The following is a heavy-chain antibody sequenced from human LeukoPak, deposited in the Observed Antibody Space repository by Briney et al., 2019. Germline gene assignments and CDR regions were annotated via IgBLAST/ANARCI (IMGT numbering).Heavy chain of an antibody. J-gene: IGHJ4*02. Sequence: PPGGSLRLSCVAPGFTFSSYSMNWVRQAPGKGLEWVSYISRSSGAIYYADSVKGRFTISRENAKNSLYLQMNSLRVEDTAVYYCARDFPPAYWGQGTLVTVSP. CDR3: ARDFPPAY. V-gene: IGHV3-48*01. CDR1: GFTFSSYS. CDR2: ISRSSGAI.